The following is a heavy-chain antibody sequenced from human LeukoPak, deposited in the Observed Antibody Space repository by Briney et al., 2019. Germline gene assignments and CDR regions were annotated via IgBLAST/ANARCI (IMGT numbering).Heavy chain of an antibody. J-gene: IGHJ4*02. CDR1: GGTFSSYA. CDR2: INPSGGST. V-gene: IGHV1-46*01. D-gene: IGHD4-11*01. Sequence: ASVKVSCKASGGTFSSYAISWVRQAPGQGLEWMGIINPSGGSTSYAQKFQGRVTMTRDTSTSTVYMELSSLRSEDTAVYYCARAKGYSNYFLDYWGQGTLVTVSS. CDR3: ARAKGYSNYFLDY.